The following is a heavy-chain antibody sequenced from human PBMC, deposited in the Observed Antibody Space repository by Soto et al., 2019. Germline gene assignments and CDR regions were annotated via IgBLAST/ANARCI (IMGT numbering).Heavy chain of an antibody. CDR3: ARLPGYCSADSCRIDY. CDR2: IYYSGST. J-gene: IGHJ4*02. Sequence: PSETLSLTCTVSGGSISSSSYYRRWIRQPPGKGLEWIGSIYYSGSTYYNLSLKSRVTISVDTSKNQFSLKLSSVTAADTAVYFCARLPGYCSADSCRIDYWGKGTLVTVSS. V-gene: IGHV4-39*01. CDR1: GGSISSSSYY. D-gene: IGHD2-15*01.